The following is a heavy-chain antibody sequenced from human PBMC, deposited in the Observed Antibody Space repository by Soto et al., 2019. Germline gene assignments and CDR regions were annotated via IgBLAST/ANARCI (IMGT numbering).Heavy chain of an antibody. D-gene: IGHD2-8*01. CDR1: GGSISSYY. CDR2: IYYSGST. V-gene: IGHV4-59*01. Sequence: SETLSLTCTVSGGSISSYYWSWIRQPPGKGLEWIGYIYYSGSTNYNPSLKSRVTISVDTSKNQFSLKLSSVTAADTAVYYCARDIMGTNYYYYGMDVWGQGTTVTVAS. J-gene: IGHJ6*02. CDR3: ARDIMGTNYYYYGMDV.